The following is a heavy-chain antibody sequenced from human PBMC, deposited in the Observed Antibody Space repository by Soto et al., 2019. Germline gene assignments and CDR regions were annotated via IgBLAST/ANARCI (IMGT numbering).Heavy chain of an antibody. D-gene: IGHD6-13*01. CDR3: ARDPNPYSSSWYPGPYYFDY. V-gene: IGHV1-18*01. Sequence: GASVQVSCKASGYTFTSYGISWVRQAPGQGLEWMGWISAYNGNTNYAQKLQGRVTMTTDTSTSTAYMELRSLRSDDTAVYYCARDPNPYSSSWYPGPYYFDYWGQGTLVTVSS. CDR2: ISAYNGNT. J-gene: IGHJ4*02. CDR1: GYTFTSYG.